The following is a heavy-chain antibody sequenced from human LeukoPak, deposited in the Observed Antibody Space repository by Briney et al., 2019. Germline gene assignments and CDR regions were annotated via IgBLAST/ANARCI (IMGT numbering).Heavy chain of an antibody. CDR3: ASARGAVPAAYPYDY. CDR2: ISSSSSYI. J-gene: IGHJ4*02. CDR1: GFTFSSYS. V-gene: IGHV3-21*01. D-gene: IGHD2-2*01. Sequence: GGSLLLSCAASGFTFSSYSMNWVRQAPGKGLEWVSSISSSSSYIYYADSVKGRFTISRDNAKNSLYLQMNSLRAEDTAVYYCASARGAVPAAYPYDYWGQGTLVTVSS.